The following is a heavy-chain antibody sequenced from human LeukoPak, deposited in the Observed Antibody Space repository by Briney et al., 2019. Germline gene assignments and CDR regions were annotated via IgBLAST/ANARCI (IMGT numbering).Heavy chain of an antibody. J-gene: IGHJ4*02. V-gene: IGHV3-23*01. CDR3: AQLGAGPTPEAFHY. Sequence: GALRLSCAASGFTFSSYAMSWVRQAPGKGLEWVSAITASGGTTFYAASVKGRFTISRDNYKNTLYLQMNSLRAEDTAVYYCAQLGAGPTPEAFHYWGQGTLVTVSS. D-gene: IGHD1-14*01. CDR2: ITASGGTT. CDR1: GFTFSSYA.